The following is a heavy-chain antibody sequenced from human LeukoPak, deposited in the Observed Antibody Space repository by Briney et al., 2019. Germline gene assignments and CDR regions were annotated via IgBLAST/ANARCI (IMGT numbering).Heavy chain of an antibody. CDR1: GFTFSGYG. CDR2: ISSDGNNK. D-gene: IGHD6-13*01. V-gene: IGHV3-30*03. CDR3: ARIGYSISWSGDY. J-gene: IGHJ4*02. Sequence: GGSLRLSCAASGFTFSGYGMHWVRQAPGKGLEWVALISSDGNNKYYADSVKGRFSTSRDNSKNTLYLQMNSLRAEDTAVYYCARIGYSISWSGDYWGQGSLVTVSS.